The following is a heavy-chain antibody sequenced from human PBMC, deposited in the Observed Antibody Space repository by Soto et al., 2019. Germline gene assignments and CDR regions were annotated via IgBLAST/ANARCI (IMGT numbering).Heavy chain of an antibody. V-gene: IGHV4-31*03. CDR2: IYHSGST. Sequence: PSETLSLTCSVSGDSLTIGGHYWTWIRQHPGKGLEWIGYIYHSGSTYYNPSLKSRVTTSVDKSKNQFSLKLSSVTAADTAVYYCARDPGTAARGVFDYWGQGTLVTVSS. CDR3: ARDPGTAARGVFDY. CDR1: GDSLTIGGHY. D-gene: IGHD6-6*01. J-gene: IGHJ4*02.